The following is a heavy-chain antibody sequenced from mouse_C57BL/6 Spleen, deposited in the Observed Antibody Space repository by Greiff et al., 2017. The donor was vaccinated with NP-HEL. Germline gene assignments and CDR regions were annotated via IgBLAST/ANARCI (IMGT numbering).Heavy chain of an antibody. D-gene: IGHD1-1*01. V-gene: IGHV5-17*01. J-gene: IGHJ3*01. CDR1: GFTFSDYG. CDR3: ARALYGSSYGFAY. Sequence: EVKRVESGGGLVKPGGSLKLSCAASGFTFSDYGMHWVRQAPEKGLEWVAYISSGSSTIYYADTVKGRFTISRDNAKNTLFLQMTSLRSEDTAMYYGARALYGSSYGFAYWGQGTLVTVSA. CDR2: ISSGSSTI.